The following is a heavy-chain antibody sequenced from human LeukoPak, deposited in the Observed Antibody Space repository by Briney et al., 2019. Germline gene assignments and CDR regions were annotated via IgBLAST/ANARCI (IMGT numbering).Heavy chain of an antibody. V-gene: IGHV4-39*01. D-gene: IGHD5-12*01. CDR2: IYYSGST. J-gene: IGHJ4*02. Sequence: SETLSLTCTVSGGSISSSSYYWVWIRQPPGKGLEWIGSIYYSGSTYYNPSLKSRVTISVDTSKNQFSLKLSSVTAADTAVYYCARSSGYVSYFDYWGQGTLVTVSS. CDR1: GGSISSSSYY. CDR3: ARSSGYVSYFDY.